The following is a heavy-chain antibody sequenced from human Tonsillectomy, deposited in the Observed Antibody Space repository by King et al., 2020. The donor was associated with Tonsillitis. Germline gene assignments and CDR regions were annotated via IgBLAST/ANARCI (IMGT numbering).Heavy chain of an antibody. J-gene: IGHJ2*01. Sequence: VQLVESGGGWVKAGGSLRLSCAASGLTFSDYYMSWLRQAPGKGLEWVSYISSSSSYTNYAESVKGRFTISRDNAKNSLYLQMNSLRAEDTAVYYCAAAWRYFDLWGRGTLVTVSS. V-gene: IGHV3-11*06. CDR1: GLTFSDYY. D-gene: IGHD6-13*01. CDR3: AAAWRYFDL. CDR2: ISSSSSYT.